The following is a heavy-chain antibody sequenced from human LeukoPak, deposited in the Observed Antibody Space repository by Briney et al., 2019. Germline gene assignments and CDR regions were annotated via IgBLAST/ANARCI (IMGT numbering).Heavy chain of an antibody. CDR1: GGSISSYY. D-gene: IGHD3-10*01. V-gene: IGHV4-59*01. Sequence: SETLSLTCTVSGGSISSYYWSWIRQPPGKGLEWIGYIYYSGSTNYNPSLKSRVTISVDTSKNQFSLKRSSVTAADTAVYYCARTPWFGELLYNWFDPWGQGTLVTVSS. J-gene: IGHJ5*02. CDR2: IYYSGST. CDR3: ARTPWFGELLYNWFDP.